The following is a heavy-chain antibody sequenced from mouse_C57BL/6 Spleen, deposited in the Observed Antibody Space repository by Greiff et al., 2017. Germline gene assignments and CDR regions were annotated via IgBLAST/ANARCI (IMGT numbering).Heavy chain of an antibody. Sequence: QVQLQQPGAELVKPGASVKVSCKASGYTFTSYWMHWVKQRPGQGLEWIGRIHHSDSDTNYNQKFKGKATLTVDKSASTAYMQLSSVTSEDSAVYYCAIDGYYFDYWGQGTTLTVSS. CDR2: IHHSDSDT. V-gene: IGHV1-74*01. CDR1: GYTFTSYW. CDR3: AIDGYYFDY. D-gene: IGHD2-3*01. J-gene: IGHJ2*01.